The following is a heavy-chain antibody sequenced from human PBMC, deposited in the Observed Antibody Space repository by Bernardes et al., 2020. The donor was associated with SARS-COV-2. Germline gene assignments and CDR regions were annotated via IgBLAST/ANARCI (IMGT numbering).Heavy chain of an antibody. CDR2: ISSGGDTI. Sequence: GGSLRLSCVGSGFIFTTYSMSWVRQAPVKGLEWLLFISSGGDTIHDADSVRGRFTVSRDDAKNSVYLQMNSLRAEDTAVYYCARGWRENSFDYWGQGALVTVSS. D-gene: IGHD2-15*01. CDR1: GFIFTTYS. J-gene: IGHJ4*02. V-gene: IGHV3-48*01. CDR3: ARGWRENSFDY.